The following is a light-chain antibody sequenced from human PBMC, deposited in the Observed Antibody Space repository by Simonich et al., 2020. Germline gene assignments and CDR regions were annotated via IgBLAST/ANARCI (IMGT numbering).Light chain of an antibody. CDR3: SSYTSSSTRV. CDR1: RSDVGGYNY. CDR2: DVS. V-gene: IGLV2-14*03. J-gene: IGLJ3*02. Sequence: QSALTQPASVSGSPGQSITISCTGTRSDVGGYNYVSWYQKHPGKAPKLMIYDVSNRPSGVSNRFSGSKSGNTSSLTISGLQAEDEADYYCSSYTSSSTRVFGGGTKLTVL.